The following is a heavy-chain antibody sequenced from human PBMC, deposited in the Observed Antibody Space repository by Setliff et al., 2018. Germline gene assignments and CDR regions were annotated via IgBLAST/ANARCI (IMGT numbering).Heavy chain of an antibody. CDR2: IHVSGGST. J-gene: IGHJ5*02. Sequence: GGSLRLSCVASGFTFTDYAMSWVRQAPGKGLEWVSSIHVSGGSTYYADSVKGRFTISRENSRNTLYLQMNSLRAEDTASYYCARDPNGDYVGAFDPWGQGILVTVSS. D-gene: IGHD4-17*01. CDR1: GFTFTDYA. V-gene: IGHV3-23*01. CDR3: ARDPNGDYVGAFDP.